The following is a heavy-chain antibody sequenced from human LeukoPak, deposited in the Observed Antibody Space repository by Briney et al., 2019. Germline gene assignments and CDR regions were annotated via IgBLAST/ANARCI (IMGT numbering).Heavy chain of an antibody. CDR2: INHSGST. V-gene: IGHV4-34*01. Sequence: SETLSLSCAVYGGSFSGYYWSWIRQPAGKGLEWIGEINHSGSTNYNPSLKSRVTISVDTSKNQFSLKLSSVTAADTAVYYCARGRRAYSSSSNWFDPWGQGTLVTVSS. CDR1: GGSFSGYY. CDR3: ARGRRAYSSSSNWFDP. J-gene: IGHJ5*02. D-gene: IGHD6-6*01.